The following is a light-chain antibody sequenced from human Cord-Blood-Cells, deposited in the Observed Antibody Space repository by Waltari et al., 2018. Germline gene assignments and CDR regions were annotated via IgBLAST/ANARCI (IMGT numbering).Light chain of an antibody. CDR3: SSYAGSNNSV. CDR1: SSDVGGYNY. CDR2: EVS. J-gene: IGLJ3*02. Sequence: QSALTQPPSASGSPGQSVTISCTGTSSDVGGYNYGSWYQQHPGKAPNLMIYEVSKRPSGVPDRFSGSKSGNTASLTVSGLQAEDEADYYCSSYAGSNNSVFGGGTKLTVL. V-gene: IGLV2-8*01.